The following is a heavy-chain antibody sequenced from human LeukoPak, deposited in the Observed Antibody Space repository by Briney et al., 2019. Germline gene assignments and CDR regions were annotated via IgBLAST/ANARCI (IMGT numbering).Heavy chain of an antibody. CDR1: GFTFSDYY. J-gene: IGHJ6*02. CDR3: ARGKRSSSADYYYGMDV. V-gene: IGHV3-11*01. D-gene: IGHD6-6*01. CDR2: ISSSGSTI. Sequence: KAGGSLRLSCAASGFTFSDYYMSWIRQAPGKGLEWVSYISSSGSTIYYADSVKGRFTISRDNAKNSLYLQMNSLRAEDTAAYYCARGKRSSSADYYYGMDVWGQGTTVTVSS.